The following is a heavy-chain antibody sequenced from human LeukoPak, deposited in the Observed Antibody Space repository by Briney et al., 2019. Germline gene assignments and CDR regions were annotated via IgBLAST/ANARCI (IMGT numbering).Heavy chain of an antibody. Sequence: GGSLRLSCAASGFTFSSYAMSWVRQAPGKGLEWVSAISGSGGSTYYADSVKGRFTISRDNSKNTLYLQMNSLRAEGTAVYYCAKDSRGYSYGYGAGSFGDAWGQGTLVTVSS. V-gene: IGHV3-23*01. CDR1: GFTFSSYA. CDR2: ISGSGGST. J-gene: IGHJ5*02. CDR3: AKDSRGYSYGYGAGSFGDA. D-gene: IGHD5-18*01.